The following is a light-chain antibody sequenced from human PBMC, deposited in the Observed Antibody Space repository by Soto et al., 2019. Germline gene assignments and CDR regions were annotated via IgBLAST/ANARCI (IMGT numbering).Light chain of an antibody. CDR3: QQYGSSPMA. CDR1: QSVSNSY. CDR2: GAS. J-gene: IGKJ1*01. Sequence: EIVLTQSPGTLSLSPGERATLSCRASQSVSNSYLAWYQQKPDQAPRLLIYGASSRATGIPDRFSGSGSGTDLTLIISRLEPEDFAMYYCQQYGSSPMAFGQGTRVEIK. V-gene: IGKV3-20*01.